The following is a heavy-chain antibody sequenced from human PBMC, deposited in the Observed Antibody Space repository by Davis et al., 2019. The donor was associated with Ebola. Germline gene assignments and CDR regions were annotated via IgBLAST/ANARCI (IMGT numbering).Heavy chain of an antibody. Sequence: AASVKVSCKASGGTFSSYAISRVRQAPGQGLEWMGGIIPIFGTANYAQKFQGRVTITADKSTSTAYMELRSLRSDDTAVYYCARSITMIVVVSPFDYWGQGTLVTVSS. CDR2: IIPIFGTA. CDR3: ARSITMIVVVSPFDY. V-gene: IGHV1-69*06. J-gene: IGHJ4*02. CDR1: GGTFSSYA. D-gene: IGHD3-22*01.